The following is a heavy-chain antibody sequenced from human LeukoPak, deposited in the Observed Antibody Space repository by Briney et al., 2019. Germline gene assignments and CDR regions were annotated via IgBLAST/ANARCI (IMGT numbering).Heavy chain of an antibody. CDR1: GYTFTGYY. J-gene: IGHJ4*02. D-gene: IGHD3-9*01. CDR2: INPNSGGT. Sequence: ASVKVSCKASGYTFTGYYMHWVRQAPGQGLEWMGWINPNSGGTNYAQKFQGRVTMTRDTSISTAYMELSRLRSDDTAVYCCARDLGDYDILTGYYKPYYFDYWGQGTLVTVSS. CDR3: ARDLGDYDILTGYYKPYYFDY. V-gene: IGHV1-2*02.